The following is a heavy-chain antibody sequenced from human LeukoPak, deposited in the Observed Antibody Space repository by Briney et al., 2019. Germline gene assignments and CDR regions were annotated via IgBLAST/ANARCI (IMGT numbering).Heavy chain of an antibody. CDR2: IYYSGST. Sequence: SETLSLTCTVSGGSISSSSYYWGWIRQPPGKGLEWIGSIYYSGSTYYNPSLKSRVTISVDTSKNQFSLKLSSVTAADTAVYYCARDMYYYGSGSYPYWGQGTLVTVSS. V-gene: IGHV4-39*07. CDR1: GGSISSSSYY. CDR3: ARDMYYYGSGSYPY. J-gene: IGHJ4*02. D-gene: IGHD3-10*01.